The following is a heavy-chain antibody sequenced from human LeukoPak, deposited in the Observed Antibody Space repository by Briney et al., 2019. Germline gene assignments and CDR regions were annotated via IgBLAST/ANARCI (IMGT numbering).Heavy chain of an antibody. V-gene: IGHV1-8*01. J-gene: IGHJ6*02. CDR3: ARGDFWSGYSYYYYYGMDV. Sequence: ASVKVSCKASGYTFTSYDINWVRQATGQGLEWMGWMNPNSGNTGYAQKFQGRVTMTRNTSISTAYMELSSLRSEDTAVYYCARGDFWSGYSYYYYYGMDVWGQGTTVTVPS. CDR2: MNPNSGNT. CDR1: GYTFTSYD. D-gene: IGHD3-3*01.